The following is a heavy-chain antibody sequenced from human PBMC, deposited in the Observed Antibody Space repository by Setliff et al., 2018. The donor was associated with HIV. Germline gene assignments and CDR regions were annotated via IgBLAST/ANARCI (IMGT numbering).Heavy chain of an antibody. V-gene: IGHV4-30-4*02. J-gene: IGHJ6*03. D-gene: IGHD3-22*01. CDR1: GGSTSSGGYY. CDR3: AREGAPRYDSSSYYMDV. Sequence: SETLSLTCTVSGGSTSSGGYYWNWIRQHPGKGLEWIGYINHSGSTDYNPSLKSRVTISVDTSKNQFSLKLNSVTAADTAVYYCAREGAPRYDSSSYYMDVWGKGTTVTVSS. CDR2: INHSGST.